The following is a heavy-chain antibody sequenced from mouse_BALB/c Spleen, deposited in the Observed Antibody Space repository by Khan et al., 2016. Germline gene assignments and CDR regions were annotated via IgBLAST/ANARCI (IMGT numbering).Heavy chain of an antibody. D-gene: IGHD2-1*01. CDR2: IRNKANGYTT. CDR3: ARDGNYYFDY. V-gene: IGHV7-3*02. CDR1: GFTFTDYY. J-gene: IGHJ2*01. Sequence: EVELVESGGGLVQPGGSLRLSCATTGFTFTDYYMSWVRQPPGKALEWLGFIRNKANGYTTEYSASVKGRFTISRDNSQSILYLQMNTLRAEDSATSYCARDGNYYFDYWGQGTTLTVSS.